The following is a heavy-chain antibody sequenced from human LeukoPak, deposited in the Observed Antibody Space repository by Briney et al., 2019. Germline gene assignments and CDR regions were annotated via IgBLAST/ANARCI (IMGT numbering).Heavy chain of an antibody. V-gene: IGHV3-21*01. CDR2: ISSSSSYI. Sequence: PGGSLRLSCAASGFTFSSYSMNWVRQAPGKGLEWVSSISSSSSYIYYADSVKGRFTISRDNAKNSLYLQMNSLRAEDTAVYYCARDRARQLVEGWAPGRGFDLWGRGTLVTVSS. D-gene: IGHD6-6*01. J-gene: IGHJ2*01. CDR1: GFTFSSYS. CDR3: ARDRARQLVEGWAPGRGFDL.